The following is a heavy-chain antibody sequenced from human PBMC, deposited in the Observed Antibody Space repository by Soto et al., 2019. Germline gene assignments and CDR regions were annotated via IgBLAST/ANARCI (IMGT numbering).Heavy chain of an antibody. CDR2: IRYDGSNI. CDR3: AREGVGATVFFGYFDY. J-gene: IGHJ4*02. D-gene: IGHD1-26*01. V-gene: IGHV3-30*02. CDR1: GIIFSGYG. Sequence: PGGSLSLSSAASGIIFSGYGMHLVRPAPGKGLEWVAIIRYDGSNIYYTDSVKGRFTISRDNSKNTLYLQMNSLRAEDTAVYYCAREGVGATVFFGYFDYWGQGALVAVSS.